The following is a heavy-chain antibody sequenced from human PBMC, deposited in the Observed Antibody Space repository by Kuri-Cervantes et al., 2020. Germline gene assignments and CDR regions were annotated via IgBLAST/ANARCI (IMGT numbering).Heavy chain of an antibody. Sequence: ASVKVSCKASGYNFTNYDINWVRQATGQGLEWMGWINPNSGGTNYAQKFQGRVTMTRDTSISTAYMELSRLRSDDTAVYYCARGPSGERQFRVVLTTVVTPLGYWGQGTLVTVSS. J-gene: IGHJ4*02. V-gene: IGHV1-2*02. CDR3: ARGPSGERQFRVVLTTVVTPLGY. CDR1: GYNFTNYD. D-gene: IGHD4-23*01. CDR2: INPNSGGT.